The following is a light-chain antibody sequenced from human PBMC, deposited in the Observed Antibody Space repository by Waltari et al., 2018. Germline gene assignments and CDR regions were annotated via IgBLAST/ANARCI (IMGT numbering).Light chain of an antibody. J-gene: IGLJ3*02. CDR2: TAN. Sequence: QTVVTQEPSLSVSPGGTVTLTCALSSGSLSTTSYATWYQQTPGQAPRTPVDTANARSSGVPDRFSGSILGNTAALSITGAQADDESDYYCALYMGSGIWVFGGGTRLTVL. V-gene: IGLV8-61*01. CDR1: SGSLSTTSY. CDR3: ALYMGSGIWV.